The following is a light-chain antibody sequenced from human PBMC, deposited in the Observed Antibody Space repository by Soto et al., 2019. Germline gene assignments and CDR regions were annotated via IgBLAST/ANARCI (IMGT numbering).Light chain of an antibody. CDR3: QHRSDWPPFT. J-gene: IGKJ3*01. V-gene: IGKV3-11*01. CDR2: DVS. CDR1: QSISTF. Sequence: EIVLTQSPATLSLSPGERATLSCRASQSISTFLAWYQQKPGQAPRLLIFDVSMRATGIPARFSGSGSGTDFTLTISSLEPDDFAVYYCQHRSDWPPFTFGPGTKVEIK.